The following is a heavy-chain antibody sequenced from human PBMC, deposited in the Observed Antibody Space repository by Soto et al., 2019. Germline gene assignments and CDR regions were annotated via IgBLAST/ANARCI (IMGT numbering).Heavy chain of an antibody. CDR3: ARDRGQLGYCSGGSCPTGI. CDR1: GYTFTSYG. J-gene: IGHJ3*02. V-gene: IGHV1-18*04. CDR2: ISAYNGNT. D-gene: IGHD2-15*01. Sequence: GASVKVSCKASGYTFTSYGISWVRQAPGQGFEWMGWISAYNGNTNYAQKLQGRVTMTTDTSTSTAYMELRSLRSDDTAVYYCARDRGQLGYCSGGSCPTGIWGQGTMVTVSS.